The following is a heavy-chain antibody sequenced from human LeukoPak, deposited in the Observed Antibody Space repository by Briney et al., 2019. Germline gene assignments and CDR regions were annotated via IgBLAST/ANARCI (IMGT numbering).Heavy chain of an antibody. CDR2: IYSGGSA. CDR3: ASGGNSVFDY. J-gene: IGHJ4*02. V-gene: IGHV3-53*01. CDR1: EFSVSSNY. D-gene: IGHD4-23*01. Sequence: GGSLRLSCAASEFSVSSNYMTWVRQAPGKGLEWVSVIYSGGSAYYADSVKGRFTISRDNSKNTLYLQMNSLRAEDTAVYYCASGGNSVFDYWGQGTLVTVSS.